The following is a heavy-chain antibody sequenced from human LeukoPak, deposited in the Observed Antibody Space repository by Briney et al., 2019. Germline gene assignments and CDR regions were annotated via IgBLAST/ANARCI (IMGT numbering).Heavy chain of an antibody. CDR3: ARDFQVAVREYYMDV. V-gene: IGHV3-48*03. D-gene: IGHD6-19*01. CDR2: ISSSGSTI. Sequence: PGGSLRLSCAASGFTFSSYEMNWVRQAPGKGLEWVSYISSSGSTIYYADSVKGRFTISRDNAKNSLYLQMNSLRAEDTAVYYCARDFQVAVREYYMDVWGKGTTVTVSS. CDR1: GFTFSSYE. J-gene: IGHJ6*03.